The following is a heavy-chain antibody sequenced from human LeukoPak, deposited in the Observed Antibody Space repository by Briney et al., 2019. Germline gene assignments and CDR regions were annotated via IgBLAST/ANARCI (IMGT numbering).Heavy chain of an antibody. J-gene: IGHJ4*02. Sequence: GGSLRLSCADSGFTVSSNYMSWVRQAPRKGLEWGSVISGSGGSTYYADSVKGRFTISRDNSKNTLYLQMNSLRAEDTAVCYCAKDRYGGNPVPNFYFDYWGQGTLVTVSS. CDR3: AKDRYGGNPVPNFYFDY. V-gene: IGHV3-23*01. CDR2: ISGSGGST. D-gene: IGHD4-23*01. CDR1: GFTVSSNY.